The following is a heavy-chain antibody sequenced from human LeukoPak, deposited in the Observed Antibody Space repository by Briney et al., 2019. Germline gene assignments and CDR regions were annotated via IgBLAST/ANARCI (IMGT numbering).Heavy chain of an antibody. CDR1: GFTFSSYG. CDR2: ISYDGSNK. Sequence: GGSLRLSCAASGFTFSSYGMHWVRQAPGKGLEWVAVISYDGSNKYCADSVKGRFTISRDNSKNTPYLQMNSLRAEDTAVYYCAKGDGSGSYYRNWFDPWGQGTLVTVSS. J-gene: IGHJ5*02. D-gene: IGHD3-10*01. V-gene: IGHV3-30*18. CDR3: AKGDGSGSYYRNWFDP.